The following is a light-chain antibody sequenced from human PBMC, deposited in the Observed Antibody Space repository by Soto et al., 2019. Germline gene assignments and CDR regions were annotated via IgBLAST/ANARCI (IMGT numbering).Light chain of an antibody. CDR1: QSISSW. Sequence: DIQMTQSPSTLSASVGDRVTITCRASQSISSWLAWYQQKPGKAPKLLIHKASSLESGVPSRFSGSEPGTEFTLTISSLQPDDIPTYHYQHYNSYPLTFGQGPKVEIK. V-gene: IGKV1-5*03. J-gene: IGKJ1*01. CDR2: KAS. CDR3: QHYNSYPLT.